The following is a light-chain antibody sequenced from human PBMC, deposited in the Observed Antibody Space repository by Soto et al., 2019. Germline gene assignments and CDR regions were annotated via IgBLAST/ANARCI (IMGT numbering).Light chain of an antibody. V-gene: IGKV3-20*01. J-gene: IGKJ2*01. CDR3: QQYGTAPPRYT. CDR2: ATS. CDR1: QRMSSNY. Sequence: ELVLTQSPGTLSLSPGARATLSCRASQRMSSNYLAWYQQKPGQAPRLLIYATSSRATGSPDRFSGSGSGTDFTLTISRLEPEDSAVYFCQQYGTAPPRYTFGQGTKLEIK.